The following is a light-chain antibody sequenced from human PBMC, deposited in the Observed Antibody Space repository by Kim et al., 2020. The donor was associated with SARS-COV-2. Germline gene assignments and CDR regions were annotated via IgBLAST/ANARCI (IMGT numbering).Light chain of an antibody. Sequence: QSVLTQPPSVSGAPGQRVTVSCTGSSSNIGAGFDVYWYQQIPGTAPKLLIEANNIRPSGVPDRFSGSKSGASASLTITGLQAEDEADYHCQSYDTSLSGSVFGGGTRLTVL. CDR2: ANN. J-gene: IGLJ3*02. V-gene: IGLV1-40*01. CDR3: QSYDTSLSGSV. CDR1: SSNIGAGFD.